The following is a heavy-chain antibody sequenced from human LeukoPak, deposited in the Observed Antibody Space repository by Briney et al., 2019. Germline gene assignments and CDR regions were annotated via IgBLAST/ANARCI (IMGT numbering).Heavy chain of an antibody. CDR1: GGSISSSSYY. Sequence: SETLSLTCTVSGGSISSSSYYWGWIRQPPGKGLEWIGSIYYSGSTYYNPSLKSRVTISVDTSKNQFSLKVTSVTAADTAVYYCARVGGGSYLNFDHWGQGNVVTVSS. CDR2: IYYSGST. CDR3: ARVGGGSYLNFDH. V-gene: IGHV4-39*07. J-gene: IGHJ4*02. D-gene: IGHD1-26*01.